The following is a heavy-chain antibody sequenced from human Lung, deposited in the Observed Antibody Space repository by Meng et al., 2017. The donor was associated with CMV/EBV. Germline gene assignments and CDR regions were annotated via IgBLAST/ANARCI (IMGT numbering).Heavy chain of an antibody. Sequence: QVPLLQFGPEVKKPGASVRVSCKASGYTFGSYGICWVRQAPGQGLEWMGWFVNYVDTYPAPKFQGRVTMTTDTHTNTAFMELRSLTSDDTAVYYCASGTPGRSYCDYWGQGTLVTVFS. CDR2: FVNYVDT. J-gene: IGHJ4*02. CDR3: ASGTPGRSYCDY. CDR1: GYTFGSYG. D-gene: IGHD2-15*01. V-gene: IGHV1-18*01.